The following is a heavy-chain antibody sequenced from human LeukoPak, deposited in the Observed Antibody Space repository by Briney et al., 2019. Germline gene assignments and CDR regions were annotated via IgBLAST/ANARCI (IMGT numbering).Heavy chain of an antibody. CDR3: AKGDYDFSYEY. D-gene: IGHD3-3*01. J-gene: IGHJ4*02. V-gene: IGHV3-30*18. Sequence: GRSLRLSWAASGFTFRSYGMHWVRKAPGKGLEWVAVISYDGSNKYYADSVKGRCTISRDNSKNTLSLQMNSLSAEDTAVYYCAKGDYDFSYEYWGQGPLVTVSS. CDR2: ISYDGSNK. CDR1: GFTFRSYG.